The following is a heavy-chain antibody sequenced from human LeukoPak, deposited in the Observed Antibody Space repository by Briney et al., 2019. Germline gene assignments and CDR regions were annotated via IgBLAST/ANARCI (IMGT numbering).Heavy chain of an antibody. CDR2: ISSTSAYI. V-gene: IGHV3-21*01. CDR3: ARDRAWNYFDY. Sequence: GGSLRLSCAASGFTFSSYSMNWVRQAPGKGLEWVSSISSTSAYIYYADSVKGRFAISRDNAKNSLYLQMDSLRAEDTAVYYCARDRAWNYFDYWGQGTLVTVSS. D-gene: IGHD3-3*01. J-gene: IGHJ4*02. CDR1: GFTFSSYS.